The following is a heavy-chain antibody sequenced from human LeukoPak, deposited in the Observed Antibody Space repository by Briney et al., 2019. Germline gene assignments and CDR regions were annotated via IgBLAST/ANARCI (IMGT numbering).Heavy chain of an antibody. CDR2: INWSGGST. Sequence: PGGSLRLSCAASGFTFDDYGMTWVRQAPGKGLEWVSGINWSGGSTGYADSVKGRFTISRDNAKNSLYLQMNSLRAEDTALYYCARGSATYYRYFDYWGQGILATVSS. CDR3: ARGSATYYRYFDY. D-gene: IGHD3-10*01. CDR1: GFTFDDYG. J-gene: IGHJ4*02. V-gene: IGHV3-20*04.